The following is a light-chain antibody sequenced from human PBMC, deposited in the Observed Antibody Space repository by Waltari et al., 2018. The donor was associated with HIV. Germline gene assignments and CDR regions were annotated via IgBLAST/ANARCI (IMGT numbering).Light chain of an antibody. CDR3: QHSET. CDR2: GAS. V-gene: IGKV3-15*01. J-gene: IGKJ2*01. CDR1: QSVSRN. Sequence: IVMTQSPATLSVSPGERATLSCRASQSVSRNLAWYQQKPGQDPRLLIYGASTRATGIPARFSGSWSGTEFTRTISSLQSEDFAVYYCQHSETFGQGTNVEIK.